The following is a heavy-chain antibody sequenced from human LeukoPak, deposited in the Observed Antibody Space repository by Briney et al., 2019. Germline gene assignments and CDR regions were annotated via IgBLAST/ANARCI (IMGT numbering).Heavy chain of an antibody. CDR1: GGSFSSYY. V-gene: IGHV4-59*01. Sequence: SETLSLTCAVYGGSFSSYYWSWIRQPPGKGLEWIGYIYYSGSTNYNPSLKSRVTISVDTSKNQFSLKLSSVTAADTAVYYCAGTLNCGGDCYPPDYFDYWGQGTLVTVSS. CDR3: AGTLNCGGDCYPPDYFDY. CDR2: IYYSGST. D-gene: IGHD2-21*02. J-gene: IGHJ4*02.